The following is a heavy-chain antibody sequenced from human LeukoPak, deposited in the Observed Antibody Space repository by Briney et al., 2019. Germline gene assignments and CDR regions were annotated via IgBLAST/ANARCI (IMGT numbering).Heavy chain of an antibody. D-gene: IGHD3-10*01. CDR1: GFTFSQYW. CDR3: AKGYYGSGSSYFDY. Sequence: GGSLRLSCAASGFTFSQYWMSWVRQAPGKGLEWVSAISISGSGTYYADSVKGRFTISRDNSKNTLFLQMDSLRAEDTAIYYCAKGYYGSGSSYFDYWGQGTLVTVSS. V-gene: IGHV3-23*05. J-gene: IGHJ4*02. CDR2: ISISGSGT.